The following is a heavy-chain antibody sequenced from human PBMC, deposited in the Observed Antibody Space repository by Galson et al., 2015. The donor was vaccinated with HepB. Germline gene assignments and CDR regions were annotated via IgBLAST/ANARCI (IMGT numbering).Heavy chain of an antibody. CDR2: ITWNSDSI. V-gene: IGHV3-9*01. Sequence: SLRLSCAASGFTFDDYAMHWVRRVPGKGLEWVSGITWNSDSIAYADSVKGRFTISRDNARNSLYLQMNSLRAGDTALYYCAKGLGVQLERSGIDYWGQGTLVTVSS. CDR1: GFTFDDYA. D-gene: IGHD1-1*01. CDR3: AKGLGVQLERSGIDY. J-gene: IGHJ4*02.